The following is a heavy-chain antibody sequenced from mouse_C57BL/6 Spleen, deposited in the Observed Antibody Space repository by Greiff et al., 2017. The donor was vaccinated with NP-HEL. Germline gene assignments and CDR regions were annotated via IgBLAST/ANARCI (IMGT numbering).Heavy chain of an antibody. CDR3: ASTVVATDYAMDY. J-gene: IGHJ4*01. V-gene: IGHV2-9-1*01. D-gene: IGHD1-1*01. Sequence: VKLMESGPGLVAPSQSLSITCTVSGFSLTSYAISWVRQPPGKGLEWLGVIWTGGGTNYNSALKSRLSISKDNSKSQVFLKMNSLQTDDTARYYWASTVVATDYAMDYWGQGTSVTVSS. CDR2: IWTGGGT. CDR1: GFSLTSYA.